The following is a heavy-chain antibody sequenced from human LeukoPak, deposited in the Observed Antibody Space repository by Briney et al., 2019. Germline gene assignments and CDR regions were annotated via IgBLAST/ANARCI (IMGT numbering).Heavy chain of an antibody. CDR3: ASEGYSNYGYYYYYMDV. V-gene: IGHV4-4*07. CDR1: GGSISSYY. CDR2: IYTSGST. D-gene: IGHD4-11*01. J-gene: IGHJ6*03. Sequence: SETLSLTCTVSGGSISSYYWSWIRQHAGKGLEWIGRIYTSGSTNYNPSLKSRVTMSVDTSKNQFSLKLSSVTAADTAVYYCASEGYSNYGYYYYYMDVWGKGTTVTVSS.